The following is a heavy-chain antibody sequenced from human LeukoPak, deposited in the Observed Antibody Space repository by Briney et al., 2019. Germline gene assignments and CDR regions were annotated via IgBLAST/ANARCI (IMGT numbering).Heavy chain of an antibody. CDR1: GDSVSSNSAA. Sequence: SQTPSLTCAISGDSVSSNSAAWNWIRQSPSRGLEWLGRTYYRSKWYNHYAVSVKSRIIINPDTSRNQSSLQLNSVTPEDTAVYYCAKTAASSIASWGQGTLVTVSS. V-gene: IGHV6-1*01. CDR2: TYYRSKWYN. CDR3: AKTAASSIAS. D-gene: IGHD2-15*01. J-gene: IGHJ5*01.